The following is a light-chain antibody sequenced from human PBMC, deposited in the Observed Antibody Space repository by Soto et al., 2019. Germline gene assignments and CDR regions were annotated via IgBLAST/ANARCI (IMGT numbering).Light chain of an antibody. V-gene: IGKV1-5*03. CDR1: QSISSW. Sequence: DIQMTQSPSTLSASVGDRVTITCRASQSISSWLAWYQQKPGKAPKLLIYKASSLESGVPSRFSGGGSGTEFTLTISGLRTDDFVTYYCQHYGSYSRIFGQGTKLEIK. CDR2: KAS. J-gene: IGKJ2*02. CDR3: QHYGSYSRI.